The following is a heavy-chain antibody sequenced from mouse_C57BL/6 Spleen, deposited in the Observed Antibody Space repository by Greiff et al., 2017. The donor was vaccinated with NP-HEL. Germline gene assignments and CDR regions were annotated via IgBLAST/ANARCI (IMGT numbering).Heavy chain of an antibody. CDR3: AVYDGYPTSYYFDY. D-gene: IGHD2-3*01. V-gene: IGHV1-84*01. CDR2: IYPGSGNT. CDR1: GYTFTDYY. J-gene: IGHJ2*01. Sequence: VHLVESGPELVKPGASVKISCKASGYTFTDYYINWVKQRPGQGLEWIGWIYPGSGNTKYNEKFKGKATLTVDTSSSTAYMQLSSLTSEDSAVYFCAVYDGYPTSYYFDYWGQGTTLTVSS.